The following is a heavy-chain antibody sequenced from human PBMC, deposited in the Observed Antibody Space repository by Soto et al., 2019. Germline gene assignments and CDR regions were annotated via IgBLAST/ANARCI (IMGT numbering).Heavy chain of an antibody. Sequence: HPGGSLRLSCAASGFTFSSYAMSWVRQAPGKGLEWVSAISGSGGSTYYADSVKGRFTISRDNSKNTLYLQMNSLRAEDTAVYYCAKAQPSIVVVTRYFDYWGQGTLVTVSS. CDR2: ISGSGGST. CDR1: GFTFSSYA. J-gene: IGHJ4*02. D-gene: IGHD2-21*02. V-gene: IGHV3-23*01. CDR3: AKAQPSIVVVTRYFDY.